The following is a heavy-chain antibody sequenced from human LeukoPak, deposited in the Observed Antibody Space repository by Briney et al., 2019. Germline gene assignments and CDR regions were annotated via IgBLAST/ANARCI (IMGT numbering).Heavy chain of an antibody. V-gene: IGHV3-9*01. CDR2: ISGNSGNR. Sequence: GGSLRLSCAASGFTFHNYAMHWVRQAPGKGLEWVSGISGNSGNRGYADSVKGRFTISRDNAKNSVYLQMNSLRAEDTAMYYCATQSYWGQGTLVTVSS. CDR3: ATQSY. CDR1: GFTFHNYA. J-gene: IGHJ4*01.